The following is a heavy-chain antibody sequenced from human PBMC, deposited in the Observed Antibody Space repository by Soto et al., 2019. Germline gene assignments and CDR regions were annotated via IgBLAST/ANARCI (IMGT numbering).Heavy chain of an antibody. J-gene: IGHJ6*02. CDR2: ISYDGSNK. Sequence: QVQLVESGGGVVQPGRSLRLSCAASGFTFSSYGMHWVRQAPGKGLEWVAVISYDGSNKYYADSVKGRFTISRDNSKNTLYLQMNSLRAEDTAVYYCAHVVPAAAYYYGMDVWGQGTTVTVSS. CDR1: GFTFSSYG. CDR3: AHVVPAAAYYYGMDV. V-gene: IGHV3-30*03. D-gene: IGHD2-2*01.